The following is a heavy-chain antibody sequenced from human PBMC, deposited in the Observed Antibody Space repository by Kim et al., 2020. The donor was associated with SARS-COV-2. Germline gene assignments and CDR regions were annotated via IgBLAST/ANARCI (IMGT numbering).Heavy chain of an antibody. CDR2: INPNSGGT. V-gene: IGHV1-2*02. Sequence: ASVKVSCKASGYTFTGYYMHWVRQAPGQGLEWMGWINPNSGGTNYAQKFQGRVTMTRDTSISTAYMELSRLRSDDTAVYYCARVAWSPSSSWYYLDYLGQGTLVTVSS. J-gene: IGHJ4*02. CDR1: GYTFTGYY. D-gene: IGHD6-13*01. CDR3: ARVAWSPSSSWYYLDY.